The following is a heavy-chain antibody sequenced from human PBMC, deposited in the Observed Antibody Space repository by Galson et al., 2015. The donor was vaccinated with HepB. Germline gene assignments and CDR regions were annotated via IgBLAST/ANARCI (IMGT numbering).Heavy chain of an antibody. D-gene: IGHD2-15*01. J-gene: IGHJ3*01. V-gene: IGHV3-30-3*01. Sequence: SLRLSCAASGFTLSGYAMHWVRQAPGKGLEWMAVISSDGSIKHYADSVKGRFTISRDNSKNTLYLEMNSLRAEDAAVYYCVRDYGSYSGGGWYSVAFDFWGRGTMVTVSS. CDR3: VRDYGSYSGGGWYSVAFDF. CDR1: GFTLSGYA. CDR2: ISSDGSIK.